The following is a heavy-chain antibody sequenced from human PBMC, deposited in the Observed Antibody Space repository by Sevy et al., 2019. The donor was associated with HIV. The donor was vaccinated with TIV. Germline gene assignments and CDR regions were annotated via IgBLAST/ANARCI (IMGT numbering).Heavy chain of an antibody. CDR3: AAVAADRGYFNV. V-gene: IGHV3-72*01. CDR1: GFTFNDLY. Sequence: GGSLILSCAASGFTFNDLYMDWVRHAPGKGLEWIGRIRNKAKSYTTEYAASVQGRFTISRDDLKNSLYLQLSSLKTEDTAIYYCAAVAADRGYFNVWGRGTLVTVSS. D-gene: IGHD6-19*01. J-gene: IGHJ2*01. CDR2: IRNKAKSYTT.